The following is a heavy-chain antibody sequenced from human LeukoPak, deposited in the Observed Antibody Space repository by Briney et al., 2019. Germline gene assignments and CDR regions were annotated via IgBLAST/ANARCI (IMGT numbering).Heavy chain of an antibody. Sequence: GGSLRLSCAASGFTFSSYAMSWVRQAPGKELEWVSAISGSGGSTYYADSVKGRFTISRDNSKNTLYLQMNSLRAEDTAVYYCAKDHRIVVVPAALDYWGQGTLVTVSS. J-gene: IGHJ4*02. CDR1: GFTFSSYA. CDR2: ISGSGGST. D-gene: IGHD2-2*01. V-gene: IGHV3-23*01. CDR3: AKDHRIVVVPAALDY.